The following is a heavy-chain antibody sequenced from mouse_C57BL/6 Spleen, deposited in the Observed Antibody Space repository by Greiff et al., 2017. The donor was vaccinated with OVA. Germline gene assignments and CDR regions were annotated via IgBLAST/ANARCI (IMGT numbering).Heavy chain of an antibody. Sequence: QVQLQQSGPELVKPGASVKISCKASGYAFSSSWMNWVKQRPGKGLEWIGRIYPGDGDTNYNGKFKGKATLTADKSSSTAYMQLSSLTSADSAVYFRARGASGHYAMDYWGQGTSVTVSS. J-gene: IGHJ4*01. CDR3: ARGASGHYAMDY. V-gene: IGHV1-82*01. CDR2: IYPGDGDT. CDR1: GYAFSSSW. D-gene: IGHD1-3*01.